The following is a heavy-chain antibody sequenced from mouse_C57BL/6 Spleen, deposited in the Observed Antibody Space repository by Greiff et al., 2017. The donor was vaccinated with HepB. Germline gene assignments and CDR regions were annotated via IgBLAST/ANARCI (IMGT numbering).Heavy chain of an antibody. Sequence: EVQGVESGGGLVQPGGSMKLSCAASGFTFSDAWMDWVRQSPEKGLEWVAEIRNKANNHATNYAESVKGRFTISRDDSKSSVFLQMNSLRAADTGIYYCTRRVTPYYYAMDYWGQGTSVTVSS. J-gene: IGHJ4*01. D-gene: IGHD2-2*01. V-gene: IGHV6-6*01. CDR2: IRNKANNHAT. CDR3: TRRVTPYYYAMDY. CDR1: GFTFSDAW.